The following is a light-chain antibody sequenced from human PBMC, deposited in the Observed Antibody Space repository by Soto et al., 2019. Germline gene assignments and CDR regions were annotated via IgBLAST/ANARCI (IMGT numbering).Light chain of an antibody. CDR2: AAS. V-gene: IGKV1-9*01. CDR3: QQLNSYLWT. CDR1: QGISSY. J-gene: IGKJ1*01. Sequence: IQLTQSPSSLSASVGDRVTITCRASQGISSYLAWYQQKPGKAPKLLIYAASTLQRGVPSRLSGSGSGTDFTLTISSLQPEDFATYYCQQLNSYLWTFGQGTKVEIK.